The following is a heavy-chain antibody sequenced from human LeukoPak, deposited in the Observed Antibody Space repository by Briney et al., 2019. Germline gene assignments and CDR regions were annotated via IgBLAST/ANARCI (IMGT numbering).Heavy chain of an antibody. CDR1: GFTFSSYA. D-gene: IGHD3-10*01. Sequence: GGPLRLSCAASGFTFSSYAMSWVRQAPGKGLEWVSAISGSGGSTYYADSVKGRFTISRDNSKNTLYLQMNSLRAEDTAVYYCAKDLITYYYGSGSPRPVDYWGQGTLVTVSS. CDR2: ISGSGGST. CDR3: AKDLITYYYGSGSPRPVDY. V-gene: IGHV3-23*01. J-gene: IGHJ4*02.